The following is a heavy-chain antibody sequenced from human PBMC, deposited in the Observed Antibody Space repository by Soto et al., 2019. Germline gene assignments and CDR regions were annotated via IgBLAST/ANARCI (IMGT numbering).Heavy chain of an antibody. J-gene: IGHJ4*02. V-gene: IGHV3-23*01. D-gene: IGHD3-16*01. CDR3: AKDKYDYVWGSYFDY. Sequence: GGSLRLSCAASGFTFSSYAMSWVRQAPGKGLEWVSAISGSGGSTYYADSVKGRFTISRDNSKNTLYLQMNSLRAEDTAVYYCAKDKYDYVWGSYFDYWGQGTLVTVSS. CDR2: ISGSGGST. CDR1: GFTFSSYA.